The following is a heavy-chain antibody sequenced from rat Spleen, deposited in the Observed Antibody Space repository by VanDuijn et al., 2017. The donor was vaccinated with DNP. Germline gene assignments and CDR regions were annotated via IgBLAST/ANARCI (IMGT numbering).Heavy chain of an antibody. J-gene: IGHJ2*01. D-gene: IGHD5-1*01. CDR2: IITDGGST. V-gene: IGHV5-58*01. CDR3: ATQFTGSFGCFDD. Sequence: EVQLVESGDGLVQPGRSLKLSCAASGFTFSSYWMYWIRQAPGKGLEWVASIITDGGSTYYPDSVKGRFTISRDNGKNIQYLRMESLRSEDTATYYCATQFTGSFGCFDDWGQGVMVTVSS. CDR1: GFTFSSYW.